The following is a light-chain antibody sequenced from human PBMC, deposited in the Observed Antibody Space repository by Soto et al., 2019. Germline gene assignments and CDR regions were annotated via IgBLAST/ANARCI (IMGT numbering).Light chain of an antibody. CDR3: QQTYSSPPDT. Sequence: DIQMTQSPSSLSASVGDRVTITCRASQSVINYLNWYQHKPGRAPKLLIYAASTLESGVPSRFSGDGSGTEFTLTIGSLQPEDFATYYCQQTYSSPPDTFGQGTRLEIK. J-gene: IGKJ5*01. CDR1: QSVINY. CDR2: AAS. V-gene: IGKV1-39*01.